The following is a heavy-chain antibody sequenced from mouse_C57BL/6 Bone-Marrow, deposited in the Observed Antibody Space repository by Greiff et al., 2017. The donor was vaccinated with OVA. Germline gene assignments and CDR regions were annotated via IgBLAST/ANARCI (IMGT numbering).Heavy chain of an antibody. CDR2: ISSGGSYT. CDR1: GFNFSSYG. V-gene: IGHV5-6*02. J-gene: IGHJ4*01. CDR3: ARRVSYYAMDY. Sequence: EVNLVESGGDLVKPGGSLKLSCAASGFNFSSYGMSWVRQTPDKRLEWVATISSGGSYTYYPDSVKGRFTISRDNAKNTLYLQMSSLKSEDTAMYYCARRVSYYAMDYWGQGTSVTVSS.